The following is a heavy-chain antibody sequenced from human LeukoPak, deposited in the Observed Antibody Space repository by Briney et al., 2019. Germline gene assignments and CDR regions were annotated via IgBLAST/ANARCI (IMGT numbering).Heavy chain of an antibody. Sequence: GGSLRLSCAASGFTFSGYSMNWVRQAPGKGLEWVSPITSSSSYIYYADSVKGRFTISRDNAKNSLYLQMNSLRAEDTAVYYCARDLRDYYGSGSYYESWGQGTLVTVSS. CDR3: ARDLRDYYGSGSYYES. CDR1: GFTFSGYS. V-gene: IGHV3-21*01. D-gene: IGHD3-10*01. CDR2: ITSSSSYI. J-gene: IGHJ5*02.